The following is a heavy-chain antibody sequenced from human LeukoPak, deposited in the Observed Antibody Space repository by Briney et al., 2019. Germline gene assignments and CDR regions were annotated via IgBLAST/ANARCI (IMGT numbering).Heavy chain of an antibody. Sequence: ASVKVSCKASGYTFTSYGISWVRQAPGQGLEWMGWISAYNGNTNYAQKLQGRVTMTTDTSTSTAYMELRSLRSDDTAVYYCARVLLGYCSGGSCYSLDYWGQGTLVTVSS. V-gene: IGHV1-18*01. CDR2: ISAYNGNT. CDR3: ARVLLGYCSGGSCYSLDY. D-gene: IGHD2-15*01. CDR1: GYTFTSYG. J-gene: IGHJ4*02.